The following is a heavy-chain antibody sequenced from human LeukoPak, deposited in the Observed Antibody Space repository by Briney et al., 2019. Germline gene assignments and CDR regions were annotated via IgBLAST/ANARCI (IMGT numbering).Heavy chain of an antibody. J-gene: IGHJ4*02. CDR3: AVPETGYGYSSGWYDY. CDR2: IIPILGIA. V-gene: IGHV1-69*04. D-gene: IGHD6-19*01. CDR1: GGTFSSYA. Sequence: SVKVSCKASGGTFSSYAISWVGQAPGQGLEWMGRIIPILGIANYAQKFQGRVTITADKSTSTAYMELSSLRSEDTAVYYCAVPETGYGYSSGWYDYWGQGTLVTVSS.